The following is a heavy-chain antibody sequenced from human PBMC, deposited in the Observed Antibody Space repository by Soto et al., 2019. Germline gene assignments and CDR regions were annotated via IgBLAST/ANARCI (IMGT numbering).Heavy chain of an antibody. J-gene: IGHJ4*02. CDR3: ARHDSSGWYAYFDY. CDR2: ISSSSSYI. D-gene: IGHD6-19*01. Sequence: GGSLRLSCAASGFTFSSYSMNWVRQAPGKGLEWVSSISSSSSYIYYADSVKGRFTISRDNAKNSLYLQMNSLRAEDTAVYYCARHDSSGWYAYFDYWGQGTLVTVSS. CDR1: GFTFSSYS. V-gene: IGHV3-21*01.